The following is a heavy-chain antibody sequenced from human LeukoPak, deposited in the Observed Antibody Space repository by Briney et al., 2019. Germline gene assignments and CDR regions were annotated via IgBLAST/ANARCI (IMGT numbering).Heavy chain of an antibody. Sequence: GGSLRLSCAASGFTFSSYGMHWVRQAPGKGLEWVAFIRYDGSNKYYADSVKGRFTISRDNSKNTLYLQMNSLRAEDTAVYYCARGEVYGGNWGGFDYWGQGTLVTVSS. V-gene: IGHV3-30*02. CDR3: ARGEVYGGNWGGFDY. D-gene: IGHD4-23*01. CDR1: GFTFSSYG. J-gene: IGHJ4*02. CDR2: IRYDGSNK.